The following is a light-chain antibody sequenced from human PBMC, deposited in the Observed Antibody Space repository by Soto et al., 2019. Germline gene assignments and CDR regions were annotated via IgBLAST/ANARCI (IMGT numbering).Light chain of an antibody. CDR2: KAS. Sequence: DIKMTQSPSTLSASVGDRVTITCRASQSIGSWLAWYQQKPGKAPKLLIYKASSLESGVPSRFSGSGSGTEFTLTISSLQPDDFASYYCQQYGSYSPWTFGQGTNVEIK. CDR1: QSIGSW. CDR3: QQYGSYSPWT. J-gene: IGKJ1*01. V-gene: IGKV1-5*03.